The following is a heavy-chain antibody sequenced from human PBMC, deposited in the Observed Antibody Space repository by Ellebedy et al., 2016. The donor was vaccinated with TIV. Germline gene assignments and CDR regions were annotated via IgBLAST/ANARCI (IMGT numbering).Heavy chain of an antibody. V-gene: IGHV3-23*01. Sequence: GESLKISCAASGFTFSTYAMSWVRQAPGKGLEWVSAISGSGGRTYYADSVKGRFTISRDNSKNTLYLQMNSLRAEDTAVYYCAKDSGVWGAHDYWGQGTLVTVSS. CDR3: AKDSGVWGAHDY. CDR2: ISGSGGRT. J-gene: IGHJ4*02. CDR1: GFTFSTYA. D-gene: IGHD3-10*01.